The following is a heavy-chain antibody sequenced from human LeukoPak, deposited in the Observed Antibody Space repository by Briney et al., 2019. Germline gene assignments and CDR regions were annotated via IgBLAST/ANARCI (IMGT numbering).Heavy chain of an antibody. J-gene: IGHJ4*02. Sequence: SQTLSLTCTVSGGSISSGGYYWSWIRQHPGTGLEWIGYIYYSGSTYYNPSLKSRVTISVDTSKNQFSLKLSSVTAADTALYYCARDRVAAAGRFDYWGQGTLVTVSS. CDR1: GGSISSGGYY. CDR2: IYYSGST. V-gene: IGHV4-31*03. CDR3: ARDRVAAAGRFDY. D-gene: IGHD6-13*01.